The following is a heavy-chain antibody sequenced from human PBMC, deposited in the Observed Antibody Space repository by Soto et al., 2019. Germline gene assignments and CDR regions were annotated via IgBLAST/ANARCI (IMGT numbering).Heavy chain of an antibody. Sequence: ASETLSLTCAVSGGSISSSNWWSWVRQPPGKGLEWIGEIYHSGSTNYNPSLKSRVTISVDKSKNQFSLKLSSVTAADTAVYYCARDSRFWGYCSSTSCRYGMDVWGQGTTVTVS. V-gene: IGHV4-4*02. CDR1: GGSISSSNW. CDR3: ARDSRFWGYCSSTSCRYGMDV. J-gene: IGHJ6*02. D-gene: IGHD2-2*01. CDR2: IYHSGST.